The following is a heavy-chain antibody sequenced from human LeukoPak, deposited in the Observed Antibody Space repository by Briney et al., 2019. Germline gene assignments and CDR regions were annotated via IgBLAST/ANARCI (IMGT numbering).Heavy chain of an antibody. CDR1: GFTVSSNY. Sequence: PGGSLRLSCAASGFTVSSNYMSWVRQAPGKGLEWVSVIYSGGSTYYADSVKGRFTISRDNSKNTLYLQMNSLRAEDTAVYYCANAPGYSSGWSEMRYYFDYWGQGTLVTVSS. CDR3: ANAPGYSSGWSEMRYYFDY. V-gene: IGHV3-53*01. D-gene: IGHD6-19*01. J-gene: IGHJ4*02. CDR2: IYSGGST.